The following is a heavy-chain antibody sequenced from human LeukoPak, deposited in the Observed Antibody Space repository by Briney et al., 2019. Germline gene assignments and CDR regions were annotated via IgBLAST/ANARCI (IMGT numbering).Heavy chain of an antibody. Sequence: GGSLRLSCAASGFTFSTYWMSWVRQVPGQGLEWVANIKQDGSEKYYVDSVTGRFTISRENTKNSLYLQISSLRAEDTAVYYCARDRGHSGYDIIDYWGQGTLVTVSS. CDR3: ARDRGHSGYDIIDY. J-gene: IGHJ4*02. D-gene: IGHD5-12*01. CDR2: IKQDGSEK. CDR1: GFTFSTYW. V-gene: IGHV3-7*01.